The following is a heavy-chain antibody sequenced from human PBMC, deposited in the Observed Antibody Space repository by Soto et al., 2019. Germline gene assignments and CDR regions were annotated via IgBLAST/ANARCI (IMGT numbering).Heavy chain of an antibody. CDR2: IYYSGST. CDR1: GGSISSGGYY. CDR3: ARGSHYDFWSGQMPAIDH. J-gene: IGHJ4*02. Sequence: SETLSLTCTVSGGSISSGGYYWSWIRQHPGKGLEWIGYIYYSGSTYYNPSLKSRVTISVDTSKNQFSLKLSSVTAADTAVYYCARGSHYDFWSGQMPAIDHWGRGTLVTVSS. D-gene: IGHD3-3*01. V-gene: IGHV4-31*03.